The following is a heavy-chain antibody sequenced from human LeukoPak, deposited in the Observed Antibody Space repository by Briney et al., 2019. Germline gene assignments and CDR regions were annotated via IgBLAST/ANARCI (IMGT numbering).Heavy chain of an antibody. J-gene: IGHJ4*02. Sequence: GGSLRLSCAASGFTFCSYAMRWVREAPGKALEGVSAISRSGGSTYYADSVKGRFTISRDNSKNTLYLQMNSLRAEDTAVYYCAKDWGHYYDSSGYRFGFDYWGQGTLVTVSA. V-gene: IGHV3-23*01. CDR1: GFTFCSYA. CDR3: AKDWGHYYDSSGYRFGFDY. D-gene: IGHD3-22*01. CDR2: ISRSGGST.